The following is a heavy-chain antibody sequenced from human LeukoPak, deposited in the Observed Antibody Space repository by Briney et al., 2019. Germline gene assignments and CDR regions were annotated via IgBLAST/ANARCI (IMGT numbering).Heavy chain of an antibody. CDR1: GYSFTTYW. J-gene: IGHJ4*02. Sequence: GESLKIPCKGSGYSFTTYWIGWVRQMPGKGLEWIGIICPGDSDTRYSPSFQGQVTISADTSISTAYLQWSSLRASDTAMYYCACLGATGNYFVYWGQGTLVTVSS. CDR3: ACLGATGNYFVY. D-gene: IGHD1-26*01. V-gene: IGHV5-51*01. CDR2: ICPGDSDT.